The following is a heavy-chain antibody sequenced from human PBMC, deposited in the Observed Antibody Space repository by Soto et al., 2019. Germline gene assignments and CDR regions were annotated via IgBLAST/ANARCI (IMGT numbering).Heavy chain of an antibody. CDR3: AGGYYYVGSGPYLYIYGMDV. CDR1: GGSISTHY. D-gene: IGHD3-10*02. V-gene: IGHV4-59*11. J-gene: IGHJ6*02. Sequence: TLSLTCTVSGGSISTHYWSWVRQVPGRGLEWLGYVYYTGNSKHNPSLKGRVTVSIAPSKSQFSLELTSVTAADSAVYYCAGGYYYVGSGPYLYIYGMDVWDQGTTVTVSS. CDR2: VYYTGNS.